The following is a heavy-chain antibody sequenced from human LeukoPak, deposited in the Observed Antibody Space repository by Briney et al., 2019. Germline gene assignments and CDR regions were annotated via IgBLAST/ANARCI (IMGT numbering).Heavy chain of an antibody. Sequence: PSETLSLTCAVYGGSFSANYWSWIRQPPGKGLEWIGEINHSGSTNYNPSLKSRVTISVDMFKNQFSLKLSSVTAADTAVYYCAKYGSGSYSENCYMDVWGKGTTVTVSS. J-gene: IGHJ6*03. D-gene: IGHD3-10*01. V-gene: IGHV4-34*01. CDR2: INHSGST. CDR1: GGSFSANY. CDR3: AKYGSGSYSENCYMDV.